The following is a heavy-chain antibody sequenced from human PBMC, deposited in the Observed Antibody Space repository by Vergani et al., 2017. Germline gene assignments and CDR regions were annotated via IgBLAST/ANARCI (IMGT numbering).Heavy chain of an antibody. D-gene: IGHD2-21*02. V-gene: IGHV3-30*02. Sequence: QVHLVESGGAVVQSGGSLRLSCVASGFTFSDFGMHWVRQIPGEGLECVAFIRSDETRQFYGDPVKGRFTISRDNSKNTLILQMNGLRAEDTAVYYCARDRGCATIICYFSGAFDYWGLGTLVSVSS. CDR2: IRSDETRQ. CDR1: GFTFSDFG. J-gene: IGHJ4*02. CDR3: ARDRGCATIICYFSGAFDY.